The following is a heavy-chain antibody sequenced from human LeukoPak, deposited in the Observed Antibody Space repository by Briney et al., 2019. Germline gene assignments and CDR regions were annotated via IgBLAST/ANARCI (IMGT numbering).Heavy chain of an antibody. CDR2: RYYSGNT. CDR3: ARTLGWASSRYPFDG. D-gene: IGHD3-16*02. V-gene: IGHV4-39*01. Sequence: SETLSLTCTVSGGSISGSNYYWGWIRQPPGKGLEWIGSRYYSGNTDYNPSLKSRVTVSVDTSKNQFSLKVNSVTAADTAVYYCARTLGWASSRYPFDGWGQGTLVTVSS. CDR1: GGSISGSNYY. J-gene: IGHJ4*02.